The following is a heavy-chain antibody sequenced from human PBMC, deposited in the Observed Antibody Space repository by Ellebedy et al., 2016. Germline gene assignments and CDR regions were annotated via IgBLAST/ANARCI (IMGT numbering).Heavy chain of an antibody. CDR1: GGSISSGDYY. CDR2: IYYTGST. D-gene: IGHD3-3*01. CDR3: ARALSGYYTDY. J-gene: IGHJ4*02. Sequence: SETLSLTCTVSGGSISSGDYYWSWIRQPPGKGLEWIGYIYYTGSTYYNPSLKSRVTISVDTSKNQFSMRLSSVTAADTAVYYCARALSGYYTDYWGQGTLVTVSS. V-gene: IGHV4-30-4*01.